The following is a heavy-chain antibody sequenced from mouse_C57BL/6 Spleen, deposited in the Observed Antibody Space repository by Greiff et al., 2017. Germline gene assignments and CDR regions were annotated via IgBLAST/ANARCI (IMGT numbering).Heavy chain of an antibody. V-gene: IGHV7-3*01. CDR2: IRNKANGYTT. CDR1: GFTFTDYY. J-gene: IGHJ4*01. CDR3: ARRYDYDGVYYAMDY. Sequence: EVQRVESGGGLVQPGGSLSLSCAASGFTFTDYYMSWVRQPPGKALEWLGFIRNKANGYTTEYSASVKGRFTISRDNSQSILYHQMNALRAEDSATYYCARRYDYDGVYYAMDYWGQGTSVTVSS. D-gene: IGHD2-4*01.